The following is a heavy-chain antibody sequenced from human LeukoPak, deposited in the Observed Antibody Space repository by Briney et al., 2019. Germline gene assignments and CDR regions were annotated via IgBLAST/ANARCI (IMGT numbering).Heavy chain of an antibody. V-gene: IGHV4-39*07. D-gene: IGHD1-1*01. CDR1: GGSISSSSYY. CDR3: ARGGTTFEH. J-gene: IGHJ4*02. Sequence: SETLSLTCTVSGGSISSSSYYWGWIRQPPGKGLEWIGSIYYSGSTYYNPSLKSRVTISVDTSKNQFSLKLSSVTAADTAVYYCARGGTTFEHWGQGILVTVSS. CDR2: IYYSGST.